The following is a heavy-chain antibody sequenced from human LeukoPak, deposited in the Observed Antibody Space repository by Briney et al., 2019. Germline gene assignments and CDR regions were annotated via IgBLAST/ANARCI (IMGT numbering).Heavy chain of an antibody. CDR2: ISYDGSNK. D-gene: IGHD6-19*01. CDR1: GFTFSSYA. CDR3: AKRASREQWLVTSKSSRWFDP. Sequence: GGSLRLSCAASGFTFSSYAMHWVRQAPGKGLEWVAVISYDGSNKYYADSVKGRFTISRDNSKNTLYLQMNSLRAEDTAVYYCAKRASREQWLVTSKSSRWFDPWGQGTLVTVSS. J-gene: IGHJ5*02. V-gene: IGHV3-30*04.